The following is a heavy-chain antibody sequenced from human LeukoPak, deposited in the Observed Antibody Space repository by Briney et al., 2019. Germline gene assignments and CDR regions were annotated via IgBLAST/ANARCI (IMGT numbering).Heavy chain of an antibody. V-gene: IGHV1-18*01. CDR1: GYTFTSYG. Sequence: ASVKVSCKASGYTFTSYGISWVRQAPGQGLEWIGWISAYNGNTNYAQKLQGRVTMTTDTSTSTAYMELRSLRSDDTAVYYCARDQGGFYSSGSFYFDYWGQGTLVTVSS. CDR2: ISAYNGNT. D-gene: IGHD6-19*01. CDR3: ARDQGGFYSSGSFYFDY. J-gene: IGHJ4*01.